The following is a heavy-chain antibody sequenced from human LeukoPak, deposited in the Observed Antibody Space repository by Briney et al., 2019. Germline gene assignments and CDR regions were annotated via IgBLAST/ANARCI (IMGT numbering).Heavy chain of an antibody. V-gene: IGHV1-2*02. CDR2: INPNSGGT. Sequence: GASVKVSCKASGYTFTGYYMHWVRQAPGQGLEWMGWINPNSGGTNYAQKFQGRVTMTRDTSISTAYMELSRLRSDDTAVYYCASTSTYYYDSSGYYFHYYYMDVWGKGTTVTVSS. J-gene: IGHJ6*03. CDR3: ASTSTYYYDSSGYYFHYYYMDV. D-gene: IGHD3-22*01. CDR1: GYTFTGYY.